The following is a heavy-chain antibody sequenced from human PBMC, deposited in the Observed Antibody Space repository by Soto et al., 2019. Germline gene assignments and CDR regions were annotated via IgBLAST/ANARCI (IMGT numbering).Heavy chain of an antibody. CDR1: GGSVSSGSYY. CDR2: IYYSGST. V-gene: IGHV4-61*01. Sequence: QVQLQESGPGLVKPSETLSLTCTVSGGSVSSGSYYWTWIRQPPGKGLEWIGQIYYSGSTNYNPYLKSRVTISVDTSKNQFSLKLSSVTAADTAVYYCARVYDSSGYYWGYFDLWGRGTLVTVSS. D-gene: IGHD3-22*01. CDR3: ARVYDSSGYYWGYFDL. J-gene: IGHJ2*01.